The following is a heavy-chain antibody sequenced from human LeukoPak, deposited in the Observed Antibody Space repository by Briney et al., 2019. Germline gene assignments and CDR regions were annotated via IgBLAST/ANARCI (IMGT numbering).Heavy chain of an antibody. CDR1: GFTFSNND. CDR2: IDTSGDT. D-gene: IGHD3-22*01. V-gene: IGHV3-13*01. CDR3: ARGKVSAYYYDSSGHHTYDY. Sequence: GGSLRLSCAASGFTFSNNDMHWVRQGPGKGLEWVSAIDTSGDTYYPGSVKGRFTISRENAKNILYLQMNSLRVGDTAVYYCARGKVSAYYYDSSGHHTYDYWGQGTLVTVSS. J-gene: IGHJ4*02.